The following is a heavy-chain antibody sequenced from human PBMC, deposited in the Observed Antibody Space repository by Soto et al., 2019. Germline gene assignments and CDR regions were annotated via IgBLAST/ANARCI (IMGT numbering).Heavy chain of an antibody. CDR1: GFTFSSYA. J-gene: IGHJ6*02. Sequence: EVQLLESGGGLVQPGGSLRLSCAASGFTFSSYAMSWVRQAPGKGLEWVSGIRNSGGSTDHADSVKGRFSISRDNSKNTLYLQMNSLRAEDTAVYYCAKDRGGDLKCDGMDVWGQGTTVSVSS. V-gene: IGHV3-23*01. CDR2: IRNSGGST. CDR3: AKDRGGDLKCDGMDV. D-gene: IGHD2-21*02.